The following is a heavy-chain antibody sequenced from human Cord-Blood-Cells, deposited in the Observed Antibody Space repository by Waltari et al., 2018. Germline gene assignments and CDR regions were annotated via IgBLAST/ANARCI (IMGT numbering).Heavy chain of an antibody. V-gene: IGHV4-31*03. CDR3: ARGLVYDSSGYYYYYGMDV. CDR2: IYYSGST. D-gene: IGHD3-22*01. J-gene: IGHJ6*02. CDR1: GGSISCGGSY. Sequence: QVQLQESGPGLVKPSQTLSLTRTVSGGSISCGGSYWSWLRHHPGTGLEWIGYIYYSGSTYYNPSLKSRVTISVDTSKNQFSLKLSSVTAADTAVYYCARGLVYDSSGYYYYYGMDVWGQGTTVTVSS.